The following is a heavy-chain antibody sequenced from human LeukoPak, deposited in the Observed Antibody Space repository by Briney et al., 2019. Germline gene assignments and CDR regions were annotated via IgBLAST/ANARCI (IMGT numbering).Heavy chain of an antibody. J-gene: IGHJ4*02. V-gene: IGHV4-39*07. CDR2: VHYSGIT. CDR1: GDSIITGRYY. D-gene: IGHD6-6*01. CDR3: ARAPSGNYFDY. Sequence: SETLSLTCTVSGDSIITGRYYWGWIRQPPGKGLEWIGSVHYSGITYYNPSLESRVTLSGDTSMNRFSLKMSSVTAADTAVYFCARAPSGNYFDYWGQGALVSVSS.